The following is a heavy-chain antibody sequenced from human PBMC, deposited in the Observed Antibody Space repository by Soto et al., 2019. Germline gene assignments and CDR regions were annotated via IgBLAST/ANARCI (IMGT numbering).Heavy chain of an antibody. J-gene: IGHJ6*02. CDR3: ARDKQWLVPYYYYGMDV. V-gene: IGHV3-21*01. CDR2: ISSSSSYI. CDR1: EFTFSSYS. D-gene: IGHD6-19*01. Sequence: EVQLVESGGGLVKPGGSLRLYCAASEFTFSSYSMNWVRQAPGKGLEWVSSISSSSSYIYYADSVTGRFTISRDNAKNSLYLHMNSLRAEDTAVYYCARDKQWLVPYYYYGMDVWGQGTTVTVSS.